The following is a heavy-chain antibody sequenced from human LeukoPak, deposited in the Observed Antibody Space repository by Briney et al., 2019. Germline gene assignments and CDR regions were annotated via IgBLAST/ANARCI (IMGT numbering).Heavy chain of an antibody. CDR3: ARVVTLVRGVLLRYGMDV. CDR1: GYTFTGYY. CDR2: INPNSGGT. V-gene: IGHV1-2*02. Sequence: GASVKVSCKASGYTFTGYYMHWVRQAPGQGLEWMGWINPNSGGTNYAQKFRGRVTMTRDTSISTAYMELIRLISDDTAVYYCARVVTLVRGVLLRYGMDVWGQGTTVTVSS. J-gene: IGHJ6*02. D-gene: IGHD3-10*01.